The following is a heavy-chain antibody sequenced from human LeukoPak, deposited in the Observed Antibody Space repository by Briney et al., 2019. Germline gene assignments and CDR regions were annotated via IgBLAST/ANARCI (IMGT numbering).Heavy chain of an antibody. CDR1: GFTFSSYG. CDR2: IWYDGSNK. J-gene: IGHJ4*02. CDR3: ARENYGDYFDY. D-gene: IGHD4-17*01. V-gene: IGHV3-33*01. Sequence: GGSLRLSCAASGFTFSSYGMHWVRQAPGKGLEWVAVIWYDGSNKYYADSVEGRFTISRDNSKNTLYLQMNSLRAEDTAVYYCARENYGDYFDYWGQGTLVTVSS.